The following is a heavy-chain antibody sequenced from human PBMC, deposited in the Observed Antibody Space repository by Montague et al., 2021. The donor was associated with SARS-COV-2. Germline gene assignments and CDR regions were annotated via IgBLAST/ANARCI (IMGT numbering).Heavy chain of an antibody. J-gene: IGHJ4*02. D-gene: IGHD4-17*01. V-gene: IGHV2-70*17. Sequence: PALVKPTQTLTLTCTFSGFSLSTSGMCVSWIRQPPGKALEWLARIDWDDDKFYSTSLKTRLTISKDTSKNQVVLKVANMDPADTATYYCARTTVTMTGSDNFDYWGRGTLVTVSS. CDR2: IDWDDDK. CDR1: GFSLSTSGMC. CDR3: ARTTVTMTGSDNFDY.